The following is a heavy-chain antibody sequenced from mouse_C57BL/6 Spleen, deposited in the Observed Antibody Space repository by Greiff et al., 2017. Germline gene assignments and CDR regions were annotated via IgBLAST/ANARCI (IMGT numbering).Heavy chain of an antibody. Sequence: QVQLQQSGAELVRPGSSVKLSCKASGYTFTSYWMHWVKQRPIQGLEWIGNIDPSDSETHYNQKFKDKATLTVDKSSSTAYMQLSSLTSEDSAVYYCARDDGPLRGWYFDYWGQGTTLTVSS. V-gene: IGHV1-52*01. CDR2: IDPSDSET. D-gene: IGHD2-3*01. CDR1: GYTFTSYW. J-gene: IGHJ2*01. CDR3: ARDDGPLRGWYFDY.